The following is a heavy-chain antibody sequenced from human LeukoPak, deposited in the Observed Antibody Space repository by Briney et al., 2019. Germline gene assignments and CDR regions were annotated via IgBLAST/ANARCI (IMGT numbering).Heavy chain of an antibody. CDR3: ASWGLYDFWSGYSHYYFDY. D-gene: IGHD3-3*01. J-gene: IGHJ4*02. CDR2: IKQDGSEK. CDR1: GFTFSSYW. V-gene: IGHV3-7*05. Sequence: RGSLRLSCAASGFTFSSYWMSWVRQAPGKGLEWVANIKQDGSEKYYVDSVKGRFTISRDNAKNSLYLQMNSLRAEDTAVYYCASWGLYDFWSGYSHYYFDYWGQGTLVT.